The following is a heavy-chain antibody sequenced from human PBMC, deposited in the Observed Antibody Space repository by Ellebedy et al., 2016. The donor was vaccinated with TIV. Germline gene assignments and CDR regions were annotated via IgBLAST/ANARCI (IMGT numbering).Heavy chain of an antibody. CDR1: GFRFSYYT. Sequence: PGGSLRLSCAASGFRFSYYTMNWVRQAPGKGLEWVAYIYTESSTTYYADSVKGRFTISRDNAKNSLFLQMNSLRDEDTAVYYCARDYSYSFDNWGQGTVVSVSS. J-gene: IGHJ4*02. CDR3: ARDYSYSFDN. V-gene: IGHV3-48*02. D-gene: IGHD4-11*01. CDR2: IYTESSTT.